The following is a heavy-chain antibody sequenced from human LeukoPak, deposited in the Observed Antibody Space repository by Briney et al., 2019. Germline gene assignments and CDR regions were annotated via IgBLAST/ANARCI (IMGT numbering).Heavy chain of an antibody. D-gene: IGHD3-22*01. J-gene: IGHJ4*02. CDR3: ARDDYDSSGYYYPYYFDY. Sequence: NGNTNSAQKLHARVTMTTDTSTSTAYMELRSLRSDDTAVYYCARDDYDSSGYYYPYYFDYWGQGTLVTVSS. CDR2: NGNT. V-gene: IGHV1-18*01.